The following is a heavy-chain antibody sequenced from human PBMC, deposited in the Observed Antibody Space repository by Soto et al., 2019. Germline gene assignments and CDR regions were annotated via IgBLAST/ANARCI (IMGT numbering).Heavy chain of an antibody. V-gene: IGHV4-31*03. CDR3: ARSPGSSGYYDY. J-gene: IGHJ4*02. Sequence: QAQLQESGPGLVKPSQTLSLTCTVSGGSISSGGYYWSCIRQHPGKGLEWIGYIYYSGSTYYNPSLKSRFTISVDTSKNQFSLKLSSVTDADTAVYYCARSPGSSGYYDYWGQGTLVTVSS. CDR1: GGSISSGGYY. CDR2: IYYSGST. D-gene: IGHD3-22*01.